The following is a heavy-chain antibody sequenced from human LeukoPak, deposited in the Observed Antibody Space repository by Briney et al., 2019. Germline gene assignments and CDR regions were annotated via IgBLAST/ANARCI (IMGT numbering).Heavy chain of an antibody. CDR3: ARSKVTYYDILTGPPHFDY. Sequence: PGASLKISCKGSGYSFTSYWIGWVRQMPGEGLEGMGIIYPGDSDTRYSPSFQGQVTISADKSISTAYLQWSSLKASDTAMYYCARSKVTYYDILTGPPHFDYWGQGTLVTVSS. J-gene: IGHJ4*02. V-gene: IGHV5-51*01. CDR2: IYPGDSDT. D-gene: IGHD3-9*01. CDR1: GYSFTSYW.